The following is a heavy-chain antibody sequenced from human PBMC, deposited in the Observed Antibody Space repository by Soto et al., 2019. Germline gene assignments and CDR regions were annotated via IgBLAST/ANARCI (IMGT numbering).Heavy chain of an antibody. CDR1: GGTFSSYA. D-gene: IGHD3-22*01. CDR2: IIPIFGTA. J-gene: IGHJ4*02. V-gene: IGHV1-69*13. Sequence: SVKVSCKASGGTFSSYAISWVRQAPGQGLEWMGGIIPIFGTANYAQKFQGRVTITADESTSTAYMELSSLRSEDTAVYYCATPEPYYYDSSGYPTSPFDYWGQGTLVTVSS. CDR3: ATPEPYYYDSSGYPTSPFDY.